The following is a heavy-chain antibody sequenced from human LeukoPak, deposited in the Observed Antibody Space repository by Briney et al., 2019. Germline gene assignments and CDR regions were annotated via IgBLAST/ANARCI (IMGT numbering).Heavy chain of an antibody. Sequence: ASVKVSCKTSGYTFTSHYMHWVRQAPGQGLEWMGIINPSGGSTSYAQKFRGRVTMTRDTSTSTVHMELSSLRSEDTAVYYCAREPLLWQWLVGDRYGMDVWGQGTTVTVSS. CDR1: GYTFTSHY. CDR2: INPSGGST. D-gene: IGHD6-19*01. CDR3: AREPLLWQWLVGDRYGMDV. J-gene: IGHJ6*02. V-gene: IGHV1-46*01.